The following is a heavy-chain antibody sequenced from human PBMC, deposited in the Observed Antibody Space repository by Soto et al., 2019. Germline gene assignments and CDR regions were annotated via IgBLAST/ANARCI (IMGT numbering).Heavy chain of an antibody. CDR2: IYHSGST. CDR1: GGSISSGGYS. Sequence: QLQLQESGSGLVKPSQTLSLTCAVSGGSISSGGYSWSWIRQPPGKGLEWIGYIYHSGSTYYNPSLKSRVTISVDRSKNQFSLKLSSVTAADTAVYYCARDQTGAAAGTYWFVPWGQGTLVTVSS. CDR3: ARDQTGAAAGTYWFVP. V-gene: IGHV4-30-2*01. D-gene: IGHD6-13*01. J-gene: IGHJ5*02.